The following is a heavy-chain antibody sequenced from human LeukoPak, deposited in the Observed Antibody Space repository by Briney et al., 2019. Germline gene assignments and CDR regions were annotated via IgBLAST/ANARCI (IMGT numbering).Heavy chain of an antibody. CDR3: ARGRVGDSDY. V-gene: IGHV4-59*01. CDR1: GGSISSYY. J-gene: IGHJ4*02. Sequence: SETLSLTCTVSGGSISSYYWSWIRQPPGKGLEWIGYIYYSGSTNYNPSLKSRVTISVDTSKNQFSLKLSSVTAADTAVYYRARGRVGDSDYWGQGTLVTVSS. CDR2: IYYSGST. D-gene: IGHD1-26*01.